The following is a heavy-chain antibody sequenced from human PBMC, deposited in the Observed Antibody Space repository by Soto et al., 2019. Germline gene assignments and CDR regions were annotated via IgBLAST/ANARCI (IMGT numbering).Heavy chain of an antibody. J-gene: IGHJ6*03. CDR1: GFTFDDYA. CDR3: SRVRGYYYYYMDV. Sequence: GGSLRLSCAASGFTFDDYAMHWVRQAPGKGLEWVSGISWNSGSIGYADSVKGRFTISRDNAKNSLYLQMNSLRAEDTALYYCSRVRGYYYYYMDVWGKGTTVTVSS. D-gene: IGHD3-10*01. V-gene: IGHV3-9*01. CDR2: ISWNSGSI.